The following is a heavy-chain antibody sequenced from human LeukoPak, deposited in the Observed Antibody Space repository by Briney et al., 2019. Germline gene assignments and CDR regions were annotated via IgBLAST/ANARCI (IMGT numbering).Heavy chain of an antibody. Sequence: SETLSLTCTVSGGSISSSSYYWGWIRQPPGKGLEWIGSIYYSGSTYYNPSLKSRVTISVDTSKNQFSLKLSSVTAADTAVYYCASMLRRGWFDPWGQGTLVTVSS. J-gene: IGHJ5*02. CDR3: ASMLRRGWFDP. CDR1: GGSISSSSYY. V-gene: IGHV4-39*01. D-gene: IGHD3-10*02. CDR2: IYYSGST.